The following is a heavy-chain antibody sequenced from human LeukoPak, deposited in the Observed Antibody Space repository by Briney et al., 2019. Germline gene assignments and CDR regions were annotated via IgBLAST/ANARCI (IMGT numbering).Heavy chain of an antibody. CDR3: ARDLGYDSSGYYFPLGY. J-gene: IGHJ4*02. D-gene: IGHD3-22*01. V-gene: IGHV4-59*01. CDR1: GGSISSYY. Sequence: SETLSLTCTVSGGSISSYYWSWIQQPPGKGLEWIGYIYYSGSTNYNPSLKSRVTISVDTSKNQFSLKLSSVTAADTAVYYCARDLGYDSSGYYFPLGYWGQGALVTVSS. CDR2: IYYSGST.